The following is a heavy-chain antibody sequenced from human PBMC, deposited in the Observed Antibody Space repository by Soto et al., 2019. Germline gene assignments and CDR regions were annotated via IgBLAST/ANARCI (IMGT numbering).Heavy chain of an antibody. CDR1: GYSFSTYW. Sequence: EVQLEQSGAEVKKPGESLKISCKGSGYSFSTYWIGWVRQMPGKGLEWMGIVYPGDSDTRYSPSLQGQVTISADKSISTAYLQWSSLKASDTAMYYCAIRLHSSGYYFDYWGQGTLVTVSS. CDR3: AIRLHSSGYYFDY. J-gene: IGHJ4*02. D-gene: IGHD6-19*01. V-gene: IGHV5-51*03. CDR2: VYPGDSDT.